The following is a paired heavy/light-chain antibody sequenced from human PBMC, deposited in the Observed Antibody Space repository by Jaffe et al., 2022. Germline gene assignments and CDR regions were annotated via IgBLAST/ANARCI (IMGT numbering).Light chain of an antibody. J-gene: IGLJ2*01. CDR3: QALDSSTVV. Sequence: SYELTQPPSVSVSPGQTASITCSGDKLGNKYACWYQQKPGQSPVLVIYQDTKRPSGIPERFSGSNSGNTATLTISGTQAMDEADYYCQALDSSTVVFGGGTKLTVL. CDR1: KLGNKY. V-gene: IGLV3-1*01. CDR2: QDT.
Heavy chain of an antibody. V-gene: IGHV3-7*01. CDR1: GFTFSTYC. CDR2: IKQDGSEK. Sequence: EVQLVESGGGLVQPGGSLRLSCAASGFTFSTYCMSWVRQAPGKGLEWVANIKQDGSEKYYVDSVKGRFTISRDNAKSSLYLQMNSLRDEDTAVYFCARYCSGGSCYSTDRLFDNWGQGTLVTVSS. CDR3: ARYCSGGSCYSTDRLFDN. D-gene: IGHD2-15*01. J-gene: IGHJ4*02.